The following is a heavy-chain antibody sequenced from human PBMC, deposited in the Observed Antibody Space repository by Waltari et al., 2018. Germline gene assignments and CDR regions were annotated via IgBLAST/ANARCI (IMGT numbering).Heavy chain of an antibody. D-gene: IGHD6-13*01. CDR1: GFTFSSYS. Sequence: EVQLVESGGGFVQPGGSLRLSCAASGFTFSSYSMNWVREAPGKGLEWVSYISSSSSTIYYADSVKVRFTISRDNAKNSLYLQMNSLRAEDTAVYYCASQDIAAAGTWDYWGQGTLVTVSS. CDR2: ISSSSSTI. J-gene: IGHJ4*02. V-gene: IGHV3-48*01. CDR3: ASQDIAAAGTWDY.